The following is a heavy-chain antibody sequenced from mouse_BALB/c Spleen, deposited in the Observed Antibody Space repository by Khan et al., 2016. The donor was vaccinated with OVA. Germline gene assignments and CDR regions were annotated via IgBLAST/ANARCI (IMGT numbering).Heavy chain of an antibody. CDR3: ARSLITTWYFDV. V-gene: IGHV5-17*02. J-gene: IGHJ1*01. CDR1: GFTFSNFG. CDR2: ISSGSATI. Sequence: EVELVESGGGLVQPGGSRKLSCAASGFTFSNFGMHWVRQAPEKGLEWVAYISSGSATIYYADTVTGRFTISRDNTKNTLFLQMTSLRSEDTAIYYCARSLITTWYFDVWGAGTTVTVSS. D-gene: IGHD2-4*01.